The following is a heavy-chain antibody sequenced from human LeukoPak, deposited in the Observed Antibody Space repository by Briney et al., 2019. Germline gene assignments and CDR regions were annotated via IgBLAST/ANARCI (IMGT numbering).Heavy chain of an antibody. J-gene: IGHJ6*03. D-gene: IGHD2-2*01. Sequence: GGSLRLSCAASGFTFSSYWMSWVRQAPGKGLEWVANIKQDGSEKYYVDSVKGRFTISRDNAKNSLYLQMNSLRAVDTAVYYCARGVVPAAIGYYYYYYMDVWGKGTTVTVSS. CDR1: GFTFSSYW. CDR2: IKQDGSEK. CDR3: ARGVVPAAIGYYYYYYMDV. V-gene: IGHV3-7*01.